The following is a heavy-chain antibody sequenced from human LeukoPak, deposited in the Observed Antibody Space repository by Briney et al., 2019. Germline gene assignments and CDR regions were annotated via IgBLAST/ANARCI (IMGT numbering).Heavy chain of an antibody. V-gene: IGHV1-2*02. D-gene: IGHD2-15*01. Sequence: ASVKVSCKASGYTFTGYYMHWVRQAPGQGLEWMGWIDPYSGGTNYALKFQGRVTMTRDTSISTAYMELSRLRSDDTAVYYCARGRYCSGGSCSLDYWGQGTLVTVSS. CDR2: IDPYSGGT. CDR3: ARGRYCSGGSCSLDY. CDR1: GYTFTGYY. J-gene: IGHJ4*02.